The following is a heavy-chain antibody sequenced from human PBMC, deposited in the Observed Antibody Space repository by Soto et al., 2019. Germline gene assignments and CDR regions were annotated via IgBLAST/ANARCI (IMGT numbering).Heavy chain of an antibody. CDR1: GFTFSSYG. Sequence: PGGSLRLSCAASGFTFSSYGMHWVRQAPGKGLEWVAVISYDGSNKYYADSVKGRFTIPRDNSKNTLYLQMNSLRAEDTAVYYCAKEKQWPRSIYYYYGMDVWGQGTTVTVSS. V-gene: IGHV3-30*18. CDR2: ISYDGSNK. J-gene: IGHJ6*02. CDR3: AKEKQWPRSIYYYYGMDV. D-gene: IGHD6-19*01.